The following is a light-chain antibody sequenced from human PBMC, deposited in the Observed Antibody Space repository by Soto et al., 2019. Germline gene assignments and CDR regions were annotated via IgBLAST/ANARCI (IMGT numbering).Light chain of an antibody. CDR2: DAS. CDR3: QQYDT. Sequence: DIPMTQSPSTLSASVGDRVTITCRASQSISSWLAWYQQKPGKAPKLLIYDASSLESGVPSRFSGGGSGTEFTLTISSLQPDDFATYYCQQYDTFGQGTKVEIK. J-gene: IGKJ1*01. V-gene: IGKV1-5*01. CDR1: QSISSW.